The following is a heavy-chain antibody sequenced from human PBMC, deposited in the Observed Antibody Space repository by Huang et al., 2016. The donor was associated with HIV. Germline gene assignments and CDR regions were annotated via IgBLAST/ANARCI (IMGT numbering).Heavy chain of an antibody. CDR2: ISFDGATK. J-gene: IGHJ4*02. V-gene: IGHV3-30-3*02. CDR3: VKDPTIDGISSFDH. CDR1: FSNHA. Sequence: FSNHAMHWVRQAPGKGLEWVAMISFDGATKYDGDSVRGRFVISRDNSKNTIFLQMNSLRPEDTAIYYCVKDPTIDGISSFDHWGRGTLVTVSS.